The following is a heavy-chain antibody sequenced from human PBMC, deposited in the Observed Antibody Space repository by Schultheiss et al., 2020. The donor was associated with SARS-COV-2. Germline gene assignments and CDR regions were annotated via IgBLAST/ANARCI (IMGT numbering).Heavy chain of an antibody. CDR3: ARDVGATTGSYYFDY. J-gene: IGHJ4*02. D-gene: IGHD1-26*01. Sequence: SETLSLTCTVSGGSISSYYWSWIRQPPGKGLERIGYIYYSGSTNYNPSLKSRVTISVDTSKNQFSLKLSSVTAADTAVYYCARDVGATTGSYYFDYWGQGTLVTVSS. CDR2: IYYSGST. CDR1: GGSISSYY. V-gene: IGHV4-59*01.